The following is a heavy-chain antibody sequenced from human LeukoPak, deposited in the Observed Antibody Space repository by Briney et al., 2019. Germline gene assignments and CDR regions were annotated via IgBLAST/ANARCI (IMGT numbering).Heavy chain of an antibody. D-gene: IGHD6-19*01. Sequence: GGSLRLSCAASGFTFSSYSMNWVRQAPGKGLEWVSSISSSSSYIYYADSVKGRFTISRDNAKNSLYLQMNSLRAEDTAVYYCVRDWEQWLVRGWGQGTLVTVSS. J-gene: IGHJ4*02. CDR3: VRDWEQWLVRG. CDR2: ISSSSSYI. CDR1: GFTFSSYS. V-gene: IGHV3-21*01.